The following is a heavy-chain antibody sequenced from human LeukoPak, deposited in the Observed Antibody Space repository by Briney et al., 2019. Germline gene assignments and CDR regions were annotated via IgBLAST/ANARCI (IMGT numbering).Heavy chain of an antibody. Sequence: PGGSLRLSCAASGFTFSSYEMNWVRQAPGKGLEWVSYISSSGSAVYYADSVKGRFTISRDNAKNSLYLQMNSLRAEDTAVYYCARVSSDGSFSDHWGQGTLVTVSS. J-gene: IGHJ4*02. CDR1: GFTFSSYE. CDR3: ARVSSDGSFSDH. D-gene: IGHD2-15*01. CDR2: ISSSGSAV. V-gene: IGHV3-48*03.